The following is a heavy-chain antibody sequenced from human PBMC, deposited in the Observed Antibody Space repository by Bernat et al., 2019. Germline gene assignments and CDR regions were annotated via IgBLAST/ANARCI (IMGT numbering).Heavy chain of an antibody. J-gene: IGHJ4*02. CDR2: ISSSGSTI. V-gene: IGHV3-48*03. Sequence: EVQLVESGGGLVQPGGSLRLSCAASGFTFSSYEMNWVRQAPGKGLEWVSYISSSGSTIYYAGSGKGRFTISRDNAKNSLYLQMNSLRAEDTAVYYCARDRSGYSSSWEVYWGQGTLVTVSS. CDR1: GFTFSSYE. CDR3: ARDRSGYSSSWEVY. D-gene: IGHD6-13*01.